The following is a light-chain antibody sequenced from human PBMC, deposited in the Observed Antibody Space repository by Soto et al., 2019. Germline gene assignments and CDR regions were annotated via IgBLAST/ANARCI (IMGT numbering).Light chain of an antibody. Sequence: QSALTQPASVSGSPGQSITISCTGTSSDVGSYNLVSWYQQHPGKAPKLMIYEVIKRPSGGSNRFSSSKSGNTASLTISGLQAEDEAAYYCCSDAENVIFGGGTKLTVL. CDR2: EVI. CDR3: CSDAENVI. CDR1: SSDVGSYNL. J-gene: IGLJ2*01. V-gene: IGLV2-23*02.